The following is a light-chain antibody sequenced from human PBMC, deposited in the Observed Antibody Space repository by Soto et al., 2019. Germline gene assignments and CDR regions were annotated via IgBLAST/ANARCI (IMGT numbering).Light chain of an antibody. CDR2: SAT. CDR1: QEISSW. Sequence: DISVTPSPYSFSASVGSTVTIFCRNGQEISSWFAWYQQKPGEPPRLLVYSATNLQSGVPSRFSGSGSGTDYTLTITNLRPDDFATYYCQQAYTCPPWTFGQGTKVDI. V-gene: IGKV1-12*01. CDR3: QQAYTCPPWT. J-gene: IGKJ1*01.